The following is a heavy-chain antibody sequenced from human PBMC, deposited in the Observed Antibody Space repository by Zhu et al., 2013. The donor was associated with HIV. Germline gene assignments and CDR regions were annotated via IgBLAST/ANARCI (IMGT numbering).Heavy chain of an antibody. CDR2: INPNSGGT. CDR1: GYTFTGYY. D-gene: IGHD2-2*01. J-gene: IGHJ6*03. CDR3: AVRGDIVVVPAAHWGLDYYYYMDV. V-gene: IGHV1-2*02. Sequence: VQLVQSGAEVKKPGASVKVSCKASGYTFTGYYMHWVRQAPGQGLEWMGWINPNSGGTNYAQKFQGRVTMTRDTSISTAYMELSRLRSDDTAVYYCAVRGDIVVVPAAHWGLDYYYYMDVWGKGTTVTVSS.